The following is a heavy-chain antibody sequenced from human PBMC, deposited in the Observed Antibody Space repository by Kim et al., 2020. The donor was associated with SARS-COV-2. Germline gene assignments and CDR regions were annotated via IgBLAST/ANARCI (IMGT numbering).Heavy chain of an antibody. J-gene: IGHJ3*02. CDR1: GYTFTGYY. D-gene: IGHD3-22*01. CDR2: INPNSGGT. Sequence: ASVKVSCKASGYTFTGYYMHWVRQAPGQGLEWMGRINPNSGGTNYAQKFQGRVTMTRDTSISTAYMELSRLRSDDTAVYYCVCGYYRPTPPCTFDIWGQGTMVTVSS. CDR3: VCGYYRPTPPCTFDI. V-gene: IGHV1-2*06.